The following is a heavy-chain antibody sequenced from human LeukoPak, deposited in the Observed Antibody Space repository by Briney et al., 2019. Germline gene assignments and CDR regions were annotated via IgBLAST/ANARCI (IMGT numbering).Heavy chain of an antibody. Sequence: GGSLRLSCAASGYTFSSYWLSWVRQAPGKGLEWVANIKEDGSQKYSVTGRFTISRDSAKKSLDLQMSSLRAEDTAVYYCARVLKLPGAAYAGIFDYWGRGTLVTVSS. J-gene: IGHJ4*02. CDR3: ARVLKLPGAAYAGIFDY. CDR2: IKEDGSQK. CDR1: GYTFSSYW. D-gene: IGHD2-2*01. V-gene: IGHV3-7*01.